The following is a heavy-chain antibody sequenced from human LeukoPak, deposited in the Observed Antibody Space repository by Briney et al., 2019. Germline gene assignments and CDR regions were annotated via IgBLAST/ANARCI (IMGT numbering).Heavy chain of an antibody. CDR3: AKELWFGESPDAFDI. V-gene: IGHV3-23*01. D-gene: IGHD3-10*01. J-gene: IGHJ3*02. CDR1: GFTFSSYA. CDR2: ISGSGGST. Sequence: GGSLRLSCAASGFTFSSYAMSWVRQAPGKGLEWVSTISGSGGSTHYADSVKGRFTISRDNSKNTLYLQMNSLRAEDTAVYYCAKELWFGESPDAFDIWGQGTMVTVSS.